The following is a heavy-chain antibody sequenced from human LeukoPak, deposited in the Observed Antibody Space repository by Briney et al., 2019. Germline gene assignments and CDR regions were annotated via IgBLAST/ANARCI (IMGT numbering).Heavy chain of an antibody. CDR2: ISGSGGRT. J-gene: IGHJ4*02. CDR3: ARIRSEVVVAATNY. D-gene: IGHD2-15*01. V-gene: IGHV3-23*01. Sequence: GGSLRLSCAASGFTFSSYAMSWVRQAPGKGLEWVSAISGSGGRTYYADSVKGRFTISRDNSKDTLFLQMDSLRAEDTAVYYCARIRSEVVVAATNYWGQGTLVSVSS. CDR1: GFTFSSYA.